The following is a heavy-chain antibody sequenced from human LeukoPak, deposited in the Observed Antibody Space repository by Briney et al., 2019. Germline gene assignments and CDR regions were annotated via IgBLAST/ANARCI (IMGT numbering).Heavy chain of an antibody. CDR3: AKELPDYYDSSGYYFDY. CDR1: GFTFCSYG. D-gene: IGHD3-22*01. J-gene: IGHJ4*02. CDR2: ISYDGSNK. Sequence: GGSLRLSCAASGFTFCSYGMHWVRQAPGKGLEWVAVISYDGSNKYYADSVKGRFTISRDNSKNTLYLQMNSLRAEDTAVYYCAKELPDYYDSSGYYFDYWGQGTLVTVSS. V-gene: IGHV3-30*18.